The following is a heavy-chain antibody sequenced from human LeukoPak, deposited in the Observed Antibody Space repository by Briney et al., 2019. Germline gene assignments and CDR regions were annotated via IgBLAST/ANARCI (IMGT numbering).Heavy chain of an antibody. CDR1: GDSISSGSYN. Sequence: SETLSLTCTVSGDSISSGSYNWSWIRQPAGKGLDWIGRIYTSGSTNYNPSLKSRVTISVDTSKNQFSLKLSSVTAADTAVYYCARENSYGDYIDYWGQGTLVTVSS. CDR2: IYTSGST. CDR3: ARENSYGDYIDY. V-gene: IGHV4-61*02. J-gene: IGHJ4*02. D-gene: IGHD4-17*01.